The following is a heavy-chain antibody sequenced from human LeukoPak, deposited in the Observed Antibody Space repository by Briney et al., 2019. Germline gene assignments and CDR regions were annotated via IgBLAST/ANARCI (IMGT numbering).Heavy chain of an antibody. CDR1: GYTFTSYD. D-gene: IGHD3-3*01. Sequence: ASVKVSCKASGYTFTSYDINWVRQATGQGLEWMGWMNPNSGNTGYAQKFQGRVTMTRNTSISTAYMELSSLRSEDTAVYYCARGRAIFGVAVYCFDYWGQGTLVTVSS. CDR3: ARGRAIFGVAVYCFDY. CDR2: MNPNSGNT. V-gene: IGHV1-8*01. J-gene: IGHJ4*02.